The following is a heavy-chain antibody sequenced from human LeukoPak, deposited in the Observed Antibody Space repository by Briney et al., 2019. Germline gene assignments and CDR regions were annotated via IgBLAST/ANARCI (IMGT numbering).Heavy chain of an antibody. Sequence: GGSLRLSCAASGFTFSSYAMSWVRQAPWKGLEWVSAISGSGGSTYYADSVKGRFTISRDNSKNTLYLQMNSLRAEDTAVYYCAKSPGKGLRIAAAGTTLDAFDIWGQGIMVTVSS. CDR3: AKSPGKGLRIAAAGTTLDAFDI. CDR1: GFTFSSYA. D-gene: IGHD6-13*01. V-gene: IGHV3-23*01. J-gene: IGHJ3*02. CDR2: ISGSGGST.